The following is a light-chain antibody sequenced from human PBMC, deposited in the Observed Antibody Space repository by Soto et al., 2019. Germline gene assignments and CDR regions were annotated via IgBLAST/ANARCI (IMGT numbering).Light chain of an antibody. CDR1: QSISNW. V-gene: IGKV1-5*01. Sequence: DIQMTQSPSTLSASVGDRVTVTCRASQSISNWLAWYQQKPGKAPKLLIYDASSLESGVPSRFSGSGSGTEFTLINSSLQPDDFATYYCQQYSSHSPFPFGPGTKVDI. CDR3: QQYSSHSPFP. J-gene: IGKJ3*01. CDR2: DAS.